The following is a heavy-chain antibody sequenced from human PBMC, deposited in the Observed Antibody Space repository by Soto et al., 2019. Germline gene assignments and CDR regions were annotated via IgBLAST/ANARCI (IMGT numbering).Heavy chain of an antibody. V-gene: IGHV1-58*01. CDR3: AAPGGSSSWYEDTYYYYGMDV. CDR1: GFTFTSSA. J-gene: IGHJ6*02. CDR2: IVVGSGNT. Sequence: SVKVSCKASGFTFTSSAVQWVRQARGQRLEWIGWIVVGSGNTNYAQKFQERVTITRDMSTSTAYMELSSLRSEDTAVYYCAAPGGSSSWYEDTYYYYGMDVWGQGTTVTVSS. D-gene: IGHD6-13*01.